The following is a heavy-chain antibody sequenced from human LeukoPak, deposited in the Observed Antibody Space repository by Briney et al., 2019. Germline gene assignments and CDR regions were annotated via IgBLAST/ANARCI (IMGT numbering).Heavy chain of an antibody. Sequence: SVQVSCKASGYTFTDYYMHWVRPAPGQGLEWMGWINPNSSGAHYAQNFQGRVTMTRDTSISTVYMELSSLRSNDTALYYCARQSAITMVRGVLIPNWYFDLWGRGTLVTVTS. D-gene: IGHD3-10*01. CDR2: INPNSSGA. CDR1: GYTFTDYY. V-gene: IGHV1-2*02. CDR3: ARQSAITMVRGVLIPNWYFDL. J-gene: IGHJ2*01.